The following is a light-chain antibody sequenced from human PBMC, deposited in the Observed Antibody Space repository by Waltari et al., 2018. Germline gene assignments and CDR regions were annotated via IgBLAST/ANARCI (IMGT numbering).Light chain of an antibody. J-gene: IGKJ1*01. CDR2: GAS. CDR1: QSVSRS. CDR3: QHYVRLPVS. V-gene: IGKV3-20*01. Sequence: SCRASQSVSRSLAWYQQKPGQAPRRLSYGASSRATGVPDSFSGSGSGTDFSLTISRLEPEDFAVYYCQHYVRLPVSFGQGTKVEIK.